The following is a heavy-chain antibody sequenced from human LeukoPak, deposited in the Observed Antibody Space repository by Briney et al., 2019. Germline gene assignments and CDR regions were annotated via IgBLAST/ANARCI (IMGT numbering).Heavy chain of an antibody. CDR2: IYYSGST. Sequence: SQTLSLTCTVSGGSISSGGYYWSWIRQHPGKGLEWIGYIYYSGSTYYNPSLKSRVTISVDTSKNQFSLKLSSVTAADTAVYYCAREGRRYCSSTSCRDWGQGTLVTVSS. J-gene: IGHJ4*02. CDR1: GGSISSGGYY. CDR3: AREGRRYCSSTSCRD. D-gene: IGHD2-2*01. V-gene: IGHV4-31*03.